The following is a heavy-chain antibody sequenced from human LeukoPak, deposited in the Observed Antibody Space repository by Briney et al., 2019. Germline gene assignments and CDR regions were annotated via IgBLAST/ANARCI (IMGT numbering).Heavy chain of an antibody. CDR1: GFTFSSYW. D-gene: IGHD5-18*01. J-gene: IGHJ4*02. CDR2: IKQDGSEK. CDR3: ARHRGYSYCLGGAFDY. Sequence: GGSLRLSCAASGFTFSSYWMTWVRQAPGKGLEWVANIKQDGSEKYYVDSVKGRFTISRDNAKNSLYLQMNSLRAEDTAVYYCARHRGYSYCLGGAFDYWGQGPLVTGSS. V-gene: IGHV3-7*01.